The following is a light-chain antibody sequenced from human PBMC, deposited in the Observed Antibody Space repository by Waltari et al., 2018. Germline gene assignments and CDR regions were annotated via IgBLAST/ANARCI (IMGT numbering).Light chain of an antibody. J-gene: IGKJ1*01. CDR2: GVS. CDR1: QSVNHNY. CDR3: QQYGSLPRT. Sequence: EIVLTQSPGTLSLSPGQRATLSCRASQSVNHNYLAWYKQKPGQAPRLLIYGVSNRAADIPDRFSGSGSGTDFTLTISRLEPEDFAVYHCQQYGSLPRTFGQGTKVEIK. V-gene: IGKV3-20*01.